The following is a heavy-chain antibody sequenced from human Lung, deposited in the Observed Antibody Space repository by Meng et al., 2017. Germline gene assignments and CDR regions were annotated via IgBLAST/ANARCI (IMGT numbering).Heavy chain of an antibody. CDR2: INHSGST. Sequence: QGQLQQLGAGLLNPSETLALTCVVSGGSFSDYYWSWIRQPPGKGLEWIGEINHSGSTNYNPSLERRATISVDTSQNNLSLKLSSVTAADSAVYYCARGPTTMAHDFDYWGQGTLVTVSS. V-gene: IGHV4-34*01. CDR1: GGSFSDYY. CDR3: ARGPTTMAHDFDY. J-gene: IGHJ4*02. D-gene: IGHD4-11*01.